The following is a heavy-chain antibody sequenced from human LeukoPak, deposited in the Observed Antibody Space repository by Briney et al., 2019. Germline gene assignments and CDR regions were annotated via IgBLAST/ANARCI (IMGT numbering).Heavy chain of an antibody. V-gene: IGHV3-23*01. Sequence: GGSLRLSCAASGFTFSSYAISWVRQAPGKGLEWVSAISGSGGSTYYADSVKGRFTISRDNSKNTLYLQMNSLRAEDTAVYYCAEVGDYGFNFDYWGQGTLVTVSS. CDR1: GFTFSSYA. J-gene: IGHJ4*02. CDR3: AEVGDYGFNFDY. D-gene: IGHD4-17*01. CDR2: ISGSGGST.